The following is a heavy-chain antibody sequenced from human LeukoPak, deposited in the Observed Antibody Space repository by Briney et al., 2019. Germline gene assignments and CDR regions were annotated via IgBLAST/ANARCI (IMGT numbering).Heavy chain of an antibody. D-gene: IGHD6-13*01. CDR2: IYYSGST. CDR3: ARVSRIAAVWFDP. V-gene: IGHV4-59*12. Sequence: PSETLSLTCTVSGGSISSYYWSWIRQPPGKGLEWIGYIYYSGSTNYNPSLKSRVTISVETYKNQFYPTMSAVTAAYTTVYYCARVSRIAAVWFDPWGQGTLVSVSS. CDR1: GGSISSYY. J-gene: IGHJ5*02.